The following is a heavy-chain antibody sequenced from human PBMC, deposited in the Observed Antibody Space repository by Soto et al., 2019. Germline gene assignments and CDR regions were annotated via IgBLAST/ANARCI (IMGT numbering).Heavy chain of an antibody. Sequence: EVRLLESGGGLAQPGGSLRLSCAASGFTFSSSAMNWVRQAPGKGLEWVSTIRVGGGDTFYADSVRGRFTVSRDISRNTLDRQRNSLRAEDTAIYYCAKCSVGTVRSSGWCNWFDPWGQGTLVTVSS. CDR2: IRVGGGDT. V-gene: IGHV3-23*01. CDR3: AKCSVGTVRSSGWCNWFDP. D-gene: IGHD6-19*01. J-gene: IGHJ5*02. CDR1: GFTFSSSA.